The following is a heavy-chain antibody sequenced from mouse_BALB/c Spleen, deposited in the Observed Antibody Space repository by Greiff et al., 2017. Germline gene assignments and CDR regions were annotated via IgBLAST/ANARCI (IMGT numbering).Heavy chain of an antibody. CDR1: GYTFTSYW. Sequence: VQLQESGAELARPGASVKLSCKASGYTFTSYWMQWVKQRPGQGLEWIGAIYPGDGDTRYTQKFKGKATLTADKSSSTAYMQLSSLASEDSAVYYCAREETGTFAYWGQGTLVTVSA. V-gene: IGHV1-87*01. CDR3: AREETGTFAY. CDR2: IYPGDGDT. J-gene: IGHJ3*01. D-gene: IGHD4-1*01.